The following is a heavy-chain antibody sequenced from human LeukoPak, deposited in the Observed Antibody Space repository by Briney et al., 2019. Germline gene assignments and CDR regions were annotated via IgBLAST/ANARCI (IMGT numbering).Heavy chain of an antibody. CDR3: ARNKLGRLDI. CDR2: IYYSGST. V-gene: IGHV4-31*11. CDR1: GGSFSGYY. D-gene: IGHD7-27*01. J-gene: IGHJ3*02. Sequence: PSETLSLTCAVYGGSFSGYYWSWIRQHPGKGLEWIGYIYYSGSTYYNPSLKSRVTISVDTSKNQFSLKLSSVTAADTAVYYCARNKLGRLDIWGQGTMVTVSS.